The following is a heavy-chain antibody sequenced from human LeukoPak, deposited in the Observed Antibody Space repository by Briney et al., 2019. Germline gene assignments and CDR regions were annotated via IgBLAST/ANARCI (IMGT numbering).Heavy chain of an antibody. D-gene: IGHD1-26*01. CDR1: GYSIRSGYY. Sequence: SETLSLTCAVSGYSIRSGYYWGWIRQPPGKGLEWIGSIYHSGSTYYNPSLKSRVTISVDTSKNQFSLKLSSVTAADTAVYYCASGSYYFDYWGQGTLVIVSS. CDR2: IYHSGST. V-gene: IGHV4-38-2*01. J-gene: IGHJ4*02. CDR3: ASGSYYFDY.